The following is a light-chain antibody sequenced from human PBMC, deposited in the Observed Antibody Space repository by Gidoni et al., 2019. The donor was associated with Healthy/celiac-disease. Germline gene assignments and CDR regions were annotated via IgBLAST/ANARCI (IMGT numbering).Light chain of an antibody. Sequence: DIQMTQSPSSLSASVGDRVTITCQASQAISNYLNWYQQKPGKAPKLLIYDASNLETGVPSMFSGSGSGTDVTFTISSLQPEDIATYYCQQYDNLPLTFGGGTKVEIK. CDR3: QQYDNLPLT. V-gene: IGKV1-33*01. CDR2: DAS. CDR1: QAISNY. J-gene: IGKJ4*01.